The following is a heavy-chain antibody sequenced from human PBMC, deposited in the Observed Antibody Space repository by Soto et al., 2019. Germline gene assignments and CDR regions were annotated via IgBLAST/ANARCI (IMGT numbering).Heavy chain of an antibody. J-gene: IGHJ2*01. Sequence: QVQLVESGGGVVQPGRSLRLSCGASGFMFRSYGMHWVSQAPGTGLEWVALIWYDGSNKYYADSVKGRFTISRDDSKDTLYLQMNSLRAEDTAVYYCARDQAVVVGAEWYFDLWGRGTLVSVSS. CDR2: IWYDGSNK. CDR3: ARDQAVVVGAEWYFDL. D-gene: IGHD2-15*01. CDR1: GFMFRSYG. V-gene: IGHV3-33*01.